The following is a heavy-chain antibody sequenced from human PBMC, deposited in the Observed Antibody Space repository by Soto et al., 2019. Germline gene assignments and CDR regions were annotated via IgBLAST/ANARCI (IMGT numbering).Heavy chain of an antibody. CDR3: ARDMGLELPLYYYYGMDV. Sequence: GGSLRLSCAASGFTFSSYGMHWVRQAPGKGLEWVAVIWYDGSNKYYAESVKGRFTISRDNSKNTLYLQMNSLRAEDTAVYYCARDMGLELPLYYYYGMDVWGQGTTVTVSS. D-gene: IGHD1-7*01. V-gene: IGHV3-33*01. J-gene: IGHJ6*02. CDR2: IWYDGSNK. CDR1: GFTFSSYG.